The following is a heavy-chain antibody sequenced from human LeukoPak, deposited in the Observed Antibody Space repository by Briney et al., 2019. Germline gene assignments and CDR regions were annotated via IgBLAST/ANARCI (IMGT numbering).Heavy chain of an antibody. CDR3: ARVGYEGTYYDILTGYPNYYYGMDV. V-gene: IGHV1-46*01. J-gene: IGHJ6*02. D-gene: IGHD3-9*01. CDR2: INPSGGST. Sequence: ASVEVSCKASGYTFTSYYMHWVRQAPGQGLEWMGIINPSGGSTSYAQKFQGRVTMTRDTSTSTVYMELSSLRSEDTAVYYCARVGYEGTYYDILTGYPNYYYGMDVWGQGTTVTVSS. CDR1: GYTFTSYY.